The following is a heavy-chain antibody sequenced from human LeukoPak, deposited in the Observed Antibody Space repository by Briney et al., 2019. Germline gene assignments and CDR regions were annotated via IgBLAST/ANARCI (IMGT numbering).Heavy chain of an antibody. Sequence: PGGSLRLSCVASGFPFSSYWMTWVRQAPGKGLEWVSAISTSGASTYYADSVKGRFSISRDNSRNTLYLQMNSLRAEDTAVFYCARAIVGATTRSFDYWGQGTLVTVSS. D-gene: IGHD1-26*01. CDR3: ARAIVGATTRSFDY. CDR1: GFPFSSYW. J-gene: IGHJ4*02. CDR2: ISTSGAST. V-gene: IGHV3-23*01.